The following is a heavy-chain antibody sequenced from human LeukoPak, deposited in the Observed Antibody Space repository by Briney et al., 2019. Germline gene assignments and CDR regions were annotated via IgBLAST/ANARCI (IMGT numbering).Heavy chain of an antibody. CDR1: GDSISSNNW. J-gene: IGHJ5*01. CDR2: IYHSGNT. Sequence: SETLSLTCAVSGDSISSNNWWNWVRQPPGKGLEWIGEIYHSGNTNYNPSLKSRVTISVDKSNNQFSLELSSVTAADTAVYYCAREKSTVTAGFDFWGQGTLVTVSS. D-gene: IGHD4-17*01. V-gene: IGHV4-4*02. CDR3: AREKSTVTAGFDF.